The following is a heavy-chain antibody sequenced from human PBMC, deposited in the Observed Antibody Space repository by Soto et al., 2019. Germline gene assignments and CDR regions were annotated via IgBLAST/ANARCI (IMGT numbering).Heavy chain of an antibody. CDR3: AKKVNSGPGSQSFDY. CDR1: GFTFSSYS. J-gene: IGHJ4*02. D-gene: IGHD3-10*01. Sequence: EVQLLESGGGLVQPGGSLRLSCAASGFTFSSYSMSWVRQAPGKGLEWVSGFRSGGDDGTTYYADSVKGRFTISRDNSKNTLFLQMDRLRAEDTAIYYCAKKVNSGPGSQSFDYWGQGTLVTVSS. V-gene: IGHV3-23*01. CDR2: SGGDDGTT.